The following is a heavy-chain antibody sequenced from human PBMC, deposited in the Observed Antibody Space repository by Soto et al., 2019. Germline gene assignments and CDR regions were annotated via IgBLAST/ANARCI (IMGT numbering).Heavy chain of an antibody. D-gene: IGHD3-9*01. CDR1: GGTFSSYA. CDR2: IIPIFGTA. J-gene: IGHJ6*02. Sequence: GASVKVSCKASGGTFSSYAISWVRQAPGQGLEWIGGIIPIFGTANYAQKFQGRVTITADKSTSTAYMELSSLRSEGTAVYYCARVKYYDILTGQYGMDVWGQGTTVTVS. V-gene: IGHV1-69*06. CDR3: ARVKYYDILTGQYGMDV.